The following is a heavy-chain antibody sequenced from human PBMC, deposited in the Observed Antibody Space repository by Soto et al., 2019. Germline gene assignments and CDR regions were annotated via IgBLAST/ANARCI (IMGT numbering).Heavy chain of an antibody. D-gene: IGHD2-15*01. Sequence: ASVKVSCKASGYTFISHGISWVRQAPGQGLEWMGWISGKNGNTKYAQEVQGRVTLTTDTSTSTAYMELRSLRSDDTAVYYCARVSSSIVVVPDYGMDVWGQGTTVTVSS. V-gene: IGHV1-18*04. CDR1: GYTFISHG. J-gene: IGHJ6*02. CDR2: ISGKNGNT. CDR3: ARVSSSIVVVPDYGMDV.